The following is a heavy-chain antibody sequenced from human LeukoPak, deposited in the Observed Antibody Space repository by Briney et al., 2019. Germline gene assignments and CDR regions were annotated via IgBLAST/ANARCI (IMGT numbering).Heavy chain of an antibody. CDR2: IYYSGST. D-gene: IGHD3-3*01. J-gene: IGHJ3*02. Sequence: SETLSLTCTVSGFSISSYYWSWVRQPPGKGLEWIWYIYYSGSTTYNPSLKSRVTLSVDTTKNQFSLKLSSVTAADTAVYYCARDPFWSGSSDAFDIWGQGTMVTVSS. CDR3: ARDPFWSGSSDAFDI. V-gene: IGHV4-59*01. CDR1: GFSISSYY.